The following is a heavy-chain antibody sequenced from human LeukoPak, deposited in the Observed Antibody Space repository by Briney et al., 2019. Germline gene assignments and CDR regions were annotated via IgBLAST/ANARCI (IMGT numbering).Heavy chain of an antibody. Sequence: GGSLRLSCAASGFTFSSYWMHWVRQAPGKGLVWVSHINSDGSNTNYADYVKGRFTISRDNSKNTLYLQMNSLRAEDTAVYSCATRPTVGGSTPTFDCWGQGTLVTVSS. CDR3: ATRPTVGGSTPTFDC. D-gene: IGHD1-26*01. J-gene: IGHJ4*02. V-gene: IGHV3-74*01. CDR2: INSDGSNT. CDR1: GFTFSSYW.